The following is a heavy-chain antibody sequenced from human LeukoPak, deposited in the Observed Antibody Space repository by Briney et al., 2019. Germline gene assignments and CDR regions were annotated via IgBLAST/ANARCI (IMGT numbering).Heavy chain of an antibody. CDR1: GYTFTSYD. D-gene: IGHD3-22*01. CDR3: ARVPGYDSSGYFDY. Sequence: ASVKVSCKASGYTFTSYDINWVRQATGQGLEWMGWMNPNSGNTGYAQKFQGRVTMTRNTSISTAYMELSSLRAEDTAVYYCARVPGYDSSGYFDYWGQGTLVTVSS. J-gene: IGHJ4*02. CDR2: MNPNSGNT. V-gene: IGHV1-8*01.